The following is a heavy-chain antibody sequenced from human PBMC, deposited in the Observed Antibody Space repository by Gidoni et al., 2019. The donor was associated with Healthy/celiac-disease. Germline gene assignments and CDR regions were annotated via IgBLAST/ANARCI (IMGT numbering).Heavy chain of an antibody. V-gene: IGHV3-30-3*02. J-gene: IGHJ4*02. CDR3: AKTYYDILTGFPFDY. Sequence: QAQLAESGGRVVQPGRSLRLARAAFGVTFSSYAMHWVRQAPGKGLEWVAVISYDGSNKYYADSVKGRFTISRDNSKNTLYLQMNSLRAEDTAVYYCAKTYYDILTGFPFDYWGQGTLVTVSS. CDR1: GVTFSSYA. D-gene: IGHD3-9*01. CDR2: ISYDGSNK.